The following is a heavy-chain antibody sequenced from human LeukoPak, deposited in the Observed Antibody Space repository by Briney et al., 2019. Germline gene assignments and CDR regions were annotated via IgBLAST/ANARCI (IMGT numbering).Heavy chain of an antibody. CDR3: AREGVVVPAAIRGPNWFDP. D-gene: IGHD2-2*02. J-gene: IGHJ5*02. CDR1: GDSVSSNSAA. CDR2: TYYRSKWYN. V-gene: IGHV6-1*01. Sequence: SQTLSLTCAISGDSVSSNSAAWNWIRQSPSRGLEWLGRTYYRSKWYNDYAVSVKSRITINPDTSKNQFSLQLNSVTPEDTAVYYCAREGVVVPAAIRGPNWFDPWGQGTLVTASS.